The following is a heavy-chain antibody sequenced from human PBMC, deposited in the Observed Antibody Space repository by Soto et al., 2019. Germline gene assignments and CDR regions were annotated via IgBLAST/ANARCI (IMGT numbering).Heavy chain of an antibody. CDR1: GGTFNSYI. Sequence: QVQLVQSGAEVKKPGSSVKVSCKASGGTFNSYIISWVRQAPGQGLEWMGSIIPLVGIPNYAQKFQGRVTISADASTSTAQKELSILGSEGTVGYFCAKRGGTHYYYMDVWGKGTTLTVSS. V-gene: IGHV1-69*02. D-gene: IGHD3-10*01. CDR3: AKRGGTHYYYMDV. CDR2: IIPLVGIP. J-gene: IGHJ6*03.